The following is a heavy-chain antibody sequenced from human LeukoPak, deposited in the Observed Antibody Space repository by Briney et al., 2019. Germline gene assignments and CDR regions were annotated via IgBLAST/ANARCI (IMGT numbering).Heavy chain of an antibody. CDR1: GFTFSSYA. CDR2: ISGSGGST. Sequence: GGSLRLSCAASGFTFSSYAMSWVRQAAGKGLEWVATISGSGGSTNYADSVKGRFTISRDNSKNTLYLQMNSLRAEDTAVYYCARALQLWSPFDYWGQGTLVTVSS. CDR3: ARALQLWSPFDY. V-gene: IGHV3-23*01. D-gene: IGHD5-18*01. J-gene: IGHJ4*02.